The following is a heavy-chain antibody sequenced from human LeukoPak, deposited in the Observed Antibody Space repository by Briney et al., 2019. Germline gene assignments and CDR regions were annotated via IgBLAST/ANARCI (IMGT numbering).Heavy chain of an antibody. CDR1: GVTFIIYW. J-gene: IGHJ4*02. Sequence: GGSLRLSCAASGVTFIIYWMSWVRQAPGKGLEWVANIKQDGSEKYYVDSVKGRFTISRDNAKNSLYLQMNSLRAEDTAVYYCARDSIFMAEGYWGQGTLATVSS. V-gene: IGHV3-7*01. CDR3: ARDSIFMAEGY. CDR2: IKQDGSEK. D-gene: IGHD2-2*01.